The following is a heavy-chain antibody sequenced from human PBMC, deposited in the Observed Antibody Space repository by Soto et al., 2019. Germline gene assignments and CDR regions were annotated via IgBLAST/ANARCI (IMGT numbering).Heavy chain of an antibody. V-gene: IGHV3-30*18. J-gene: IGHJ3*02. CDR2: ISYDGSNK. CDR3: AKQLVDPVEAFGI. CDR1: GFTFSSYG. D-gene: IGHD6-6*01. Sequence: GGSLRLSCAASGFTFSSYGMHWVRQAPGKGLEWVAVISYDGSNKYYADSVKGRFTISRDNSKNTLYLQMNSLRAEDTAVYYCAKQLVDPVEAFGIWGQGTMVTVSS.